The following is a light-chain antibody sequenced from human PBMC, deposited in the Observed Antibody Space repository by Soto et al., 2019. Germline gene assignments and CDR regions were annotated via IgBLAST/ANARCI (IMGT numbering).Light chain of an antibody. CDR3: QQYGSSTWT. Sequence: EIVLTQSPGTLSLSPGERATLSCRASQSVSSSYLAWYQQKPGQAPRLLIYDASSRATGIPDRFSGSGSGTDFTLTISRLAPEDLAVYYCQQYGSSTWTFGQGTKVEIK. CDR2: DAS. V-gene: IGKV3-20*01. J-gene: IGKJ1*01. CDR1: QSVSSSY.